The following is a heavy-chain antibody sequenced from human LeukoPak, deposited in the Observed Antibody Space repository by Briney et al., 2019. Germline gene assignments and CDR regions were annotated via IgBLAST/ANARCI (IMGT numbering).Heavy chain of an antibody. D-gene: IGHD3-10*01. J-gene: IGHJ4*02. V-gene: IGHV1-2*02. Sequence: ASVKVSCKASGYTFTGYYMHWVRQAPGQGLEWMGWINPNSGGTNYAQKFQGRVTMTRDTSISTAYMELSRLRSDDTAVYYCARAFYTETYYYGSGSYYNSPAPVDYWGQGTLVTVSS. CDR1: GYTFTGYY. CDR2: INPNSGGT. CDR3: ARAFYTETYYYGSGSYYNSPAPVDY.